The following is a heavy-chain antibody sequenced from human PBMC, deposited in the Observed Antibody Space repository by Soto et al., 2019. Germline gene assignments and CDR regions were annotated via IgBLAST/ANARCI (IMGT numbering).Heavy chain of an antibody. CDR1: GYTFTRYC. J-gene: IGHJ5*02. CDR3: ARDPWNYVSGGFDP. Sequence: ASVKVSCKASGYTFTRYCISWVRQAPGQGLEWMRWISGYNGDTNYAQKFQDRVSMTIDTSTGTAYMELRSLTSEDTAVYYCARDPWNYVSGGFDPWGQGTLVTVSS. D-gene: IGHD1-7*01. CDR2: ISGYNGDT. V-gene: IGHV1-18*01.